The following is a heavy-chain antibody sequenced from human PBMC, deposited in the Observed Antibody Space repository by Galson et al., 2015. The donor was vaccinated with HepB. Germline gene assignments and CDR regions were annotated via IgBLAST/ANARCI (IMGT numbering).Heavy chain of an antibody. CDR1: GFTFSSHS. D-gene: IGHD2-2*02. CDR3: ARAPLGYCSTTSCYTGGGYPLRY. V-gene: IGHV3-48*01. Sequence: SLRLSCAASGFTFSSHSMNWVRQAPGKGLEWLSYISGSSVSIYYADSVKGRFTISRDNDQNSLYLQMDSLRVEDTAVYYCARAPLGYCSTTSCYTGGGYPLRYWGQGTLVTVSS. CDR2: ISGSSVSI. J-gene: IGHJ4*02.